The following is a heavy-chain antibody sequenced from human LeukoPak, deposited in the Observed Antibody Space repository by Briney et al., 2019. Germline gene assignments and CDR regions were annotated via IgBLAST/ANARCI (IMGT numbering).Heavy chain of an antibody. CDR2: ISSSGSTI. J-gene: IGHJ6*03. D-gene: IGHD2-2*01. V-gene: IGHV3-11*01. CDR1: GFTFSDSY. CDR3: ERVIDCSSISCFYYYYYMDV. Sequence: PGGSLRLSCAASGFTFSDSYMSWVRQAPGKGLEWVSYISSSGSTIYYADSVKGRFTISRDNAKNSLYLQMNSLRAEDTGVYYCERVIDCSSISCFYYYYYMDVWGKGTTVTVSS.